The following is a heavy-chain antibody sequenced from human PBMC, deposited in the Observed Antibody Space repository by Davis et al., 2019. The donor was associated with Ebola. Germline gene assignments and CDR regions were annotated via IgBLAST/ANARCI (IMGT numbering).Heavy chain of an antibody. CDR3: VRDIGHCGSGLCSL. CDR1: GIPFRNYW. D-gene: IGHD5-12*01. J-gene: IGHJ4*02. V-gene: IGHV3-74*01. CDR2: INTDGRGT. Sequence: GESLKISCAASGIPFRNYWMGLVRQGSRKGLVWGSRINTDGRGTFYADTVKGGFTISRDNAENTLYLQMNSMRVDDTAVYYCVRDIGHCGSGLCSLWGQGTLVTVSS.